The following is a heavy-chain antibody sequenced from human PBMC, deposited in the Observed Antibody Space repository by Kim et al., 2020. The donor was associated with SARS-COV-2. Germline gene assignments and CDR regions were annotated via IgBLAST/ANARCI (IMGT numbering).Heavy chain of an antibody. CDR2: ISWNSGSI. J-gene: IGHJ6*02. Sequence: GGSLRLSCAASGFTFGDYAMHWVRQAPGKGLEWVSGISWNSGSIGYADSVKGRFTISRDNAKNSLYLQMNSLRAEDTALYYCAKDISPCLYSGSYHTPACSYYYGMDVWGQGTTVTVSS. D-gene: IGHD1-26*01. CDR3: AKDISPCLYSGSYHTPACSYYYGMDV. CDR1: GFTFGDYA. V-gene: IGHV3-9*01.